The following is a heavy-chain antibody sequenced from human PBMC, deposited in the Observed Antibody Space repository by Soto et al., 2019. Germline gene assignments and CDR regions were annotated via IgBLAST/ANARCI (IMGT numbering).Heavy chain of an antibody. CDR2: INLNSGDT. CDR1: GDTFTDSS. CDR3: ARDLGGYDLYGPDT. Sequence: GASVKVSCKTSGDTFTDSSMHWVRQAPGQGLEWMGWINLNSGDTNYAQKFQGRVTTTRDTSIITAYMELSRLKSDDTAVYYCARDLGGYDLYGPDTWGQGTLVTVSS. V-gene: IGHV1-2*02. D-gene: IGHD5-12*01. J-gene: IGHJ5*02.